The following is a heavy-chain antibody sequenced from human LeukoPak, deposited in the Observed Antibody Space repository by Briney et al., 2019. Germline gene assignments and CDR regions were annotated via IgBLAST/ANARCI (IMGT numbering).Heavy chain of an antibody. J-gene: IGHJ6*02. CDR3: ARLYEYYYGMDV. CDR2: INHSGST. D-gene: IGHD2-8*01. CDR1: GFTFSSYS. V-gene: IGHV4-34*01. Sequence: GSLRLSCAASGFTFSSYSMNWVRQPPGKGLEWIGEINHSGSTNYNPSLKSRVTISVDTSKNQFSLKLSSVTAADTAVYYCARLYEYYYGMDVWGQGTTVTVSS.